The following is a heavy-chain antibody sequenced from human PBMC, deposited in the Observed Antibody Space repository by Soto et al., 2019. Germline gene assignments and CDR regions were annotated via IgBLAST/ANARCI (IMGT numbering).Heavy chain of an antibody. CDR1: GFTFSSYA. CDR2: ISGSGGST. D-gene: IGHD6-6*01. CDR3: AKDEGAIFRYSSSSGHHY. J-gene: IGHJ4*02. Sequence: EVQLLESGGGLVQPGGSLRLSCAASGFTFSSYAMSWVRQAPGKGLEWVSAISGSGGSTYYADSVKGRFTISRDNSKNTLYLQMNSLRAENTAVYYCAKDEGAIFRYSSSSGHHYWGQGTLVTVSS. V-gene: IGHV3-23*01.